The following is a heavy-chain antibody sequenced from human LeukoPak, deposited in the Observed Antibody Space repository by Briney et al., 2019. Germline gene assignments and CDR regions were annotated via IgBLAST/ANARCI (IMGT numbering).Heavy chain of an antibody. CDR1: GGSISSYY. V-gene: IGHV4-4*07. D-gene: IGHD3-22*01. J-gene: IGHJ3*02. CDR2: IYISGST. CDR3: ARGREASYYYDSSGYDEYAFDI. Sequence: SETLSLTCTVSGGSISSYYWSWIRQPAGKGLEWIGRIYISGSTNYNPSLKSRVTISVDTSKNQFSLKLSSVTAADTAVYYCARGREASYYYDSSGYDEYAFDIWGQGTMVTVSS.